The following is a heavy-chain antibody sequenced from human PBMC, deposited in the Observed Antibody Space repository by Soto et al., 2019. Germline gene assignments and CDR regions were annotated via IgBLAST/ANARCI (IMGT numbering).Heavy chain of an antibody. CDR1: GDSVSSNSAA. J-gene: IGHJ4*02. V-gene: IGHV6-1*01. D-gene: IGHD1-7*01. CDR2: TYYRSKWYN. Sequence: QSQTLSLTCAISGDSVSSNSAAWNWIRQSPSRGLEWLGRTYYRSKWYNDYAVSVKSRITINPDTSKNQFSLQLNSVTPDHTAVSVCSRAIRGPITGTTGEIDYWGQGTLVTVSS. CDR3: SRAIRGPITGTTGEIDY.